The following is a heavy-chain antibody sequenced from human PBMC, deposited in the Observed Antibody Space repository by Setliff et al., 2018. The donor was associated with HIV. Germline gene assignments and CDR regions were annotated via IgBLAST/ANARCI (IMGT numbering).Heavy chain of an antibody. J-gene: IGHJ4*02. CDR2: IHISGTT. CDR1: GGSISSGSDY. CDR3: ARDVMEWFGNYFDN. D-gene: IGHD3-3*01. Sequence: SETLSLTCTVSGGSISSGSDYWSWIRQPAGKGLEWIGQIHISGTTNYNPSLKSRVTISIDTSKHQFSLKLTSVTAADTAVYYCARDVMEWFGNYFDNWGQGALVTSPQ. V-gene: IGHV4-61*09.